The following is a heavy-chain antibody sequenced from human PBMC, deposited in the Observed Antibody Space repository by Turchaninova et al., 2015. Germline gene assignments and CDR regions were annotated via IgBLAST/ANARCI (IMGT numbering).Heavy chain of an antibody. V-gene: IGHV4-38-2*02. J-gene: IGHJ6*02. CDR3: ARDSIVGATFHYYYGMDV. CDR1: GYSMSRGYD. Sequence: QVQLQESGPGLVKPSETLAPTCAVAGYSMSRGYDWGWVRQAPGKGLEWIGSIYHSGSTYYNPSLKSRVTISVDTSKNQFSLKLSSVTAADTAVYYCARDSIVGATFHYYYGMDVWGQGTTVTVSS. CDR2: IYHSGST. D-gene: IGHD1-26*01.